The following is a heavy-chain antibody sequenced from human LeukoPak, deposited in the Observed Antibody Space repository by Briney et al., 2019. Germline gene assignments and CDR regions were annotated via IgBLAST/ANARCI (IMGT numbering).Heavy chain of an antibody. CDR2: INHSGST. Sequence: SETLSLTCAVYGEPFSGYYWSWIHQPPGKGLEWIGEINHSGSTNYNPSLESRVTISVDTSKNQFSLKLRSVTAADTAVYYCARGFGSGYDFPTYFHGMDVWGQGTTVTVSS. CDR1: GEPFSGYY. CDR3: ARGFGSGYDFPTYFHGMDV. V-gene: IGHV4-34*01. J-gene: IGHJ6*02. D-gene: IGHD5-12*01.